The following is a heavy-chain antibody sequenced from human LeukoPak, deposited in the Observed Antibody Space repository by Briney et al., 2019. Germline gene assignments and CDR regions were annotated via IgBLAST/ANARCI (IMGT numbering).Heavy chain of an antibody. V-gene: IGHV3-11*04. CDR1: GFTFSDYY. Sequence: GGSLRLSCAASGFTFSDYYMSWIRQAPGKGLEWISYISSSVSTMYYADSVKGRFTISRDNAKNSLYLQMNSLRVEDTAVYYCARDPGIAAAGTVGYFDSWGQGILVTVSS. CDR2: ISSSVSTM. CDR3: ARDPGIAAAGTVGYFDS. J-gene: IGHJ4*02. D-gene: IGHD6-13*01.